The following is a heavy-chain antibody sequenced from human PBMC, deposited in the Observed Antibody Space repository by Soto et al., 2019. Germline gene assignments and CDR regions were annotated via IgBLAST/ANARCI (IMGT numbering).Heavy chain of an antibody. V-gene: IGHV3-23*01. D-gene: IGHD6-19*01. CDR3: AKGRAPSGWYPPYYYGMDV. CDR1: GFTFSTYA. Sequence: VQLLESGGGLLQPGGSLRLSCAASGFTFSTYAMTWVSQAPGKGPEWVSSVSGSGGNTLYADSVKGRFTISRDNSKDTMYLQMNRLRAGDTAVYYCAKGRAPSGWYPPYYYGMDVWGQGTTVIVSS. J-gene: IGHJ6*02. CDR2: VSGSGGNT.